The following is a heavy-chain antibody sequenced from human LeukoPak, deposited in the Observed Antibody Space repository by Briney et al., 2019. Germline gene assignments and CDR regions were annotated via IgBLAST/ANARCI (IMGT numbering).Heavy chain of an antibody. Sequence: PSETLSLTCTVSGGSISSSSYYWGWIRQPPGKGLEWIGSIYYSGSTYYNPSLKSRVTISVDTSKNQFSLKLSSVTAADTAVYYSARVSYCSGGSCYFGYYGMDVWGQGTTVTVSS. CDR1: GGSISSSSYY. CDR3: ARVSYCSGGSCYFGYYGMDV. J-gene: IGHJ6*02. V-gene: IGHV4-39*07. D-gene: IGHD2-15*01. CDR2: IYYSGST.